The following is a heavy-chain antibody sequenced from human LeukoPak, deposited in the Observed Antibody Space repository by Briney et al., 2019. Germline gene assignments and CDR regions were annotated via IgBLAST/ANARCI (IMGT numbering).Heavy chain of an antibody. V-gene: IGHV3-48*01. J-gene: IGHJ6*03. CDR1: GFTFSSYS. CDR2: ISSSSSTI. D-gene: IGHD7-27*01. Sequence: GGSLRLSCAASGFTFSSYSMNWVRQAPGKGLEWVSYISSSSSTIYYADSVKGRFTISRDNAKNSLYLQMNSLRAEDTAVYYCARVGIGPRGYYYMDVWGKGTTVTVSS. CDR3: ARVGIGPRGYYYMDV.